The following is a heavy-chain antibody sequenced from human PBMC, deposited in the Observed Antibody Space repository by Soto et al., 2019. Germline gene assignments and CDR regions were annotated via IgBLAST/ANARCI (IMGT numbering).Heavy chain of an antibody. CDR1: GGSVSSGSYF. D-gene: IGHD5-18*01. V-gene: IGHV4-61*01. J-gene: IGHJ4*02. CDR3: ARVGQLTRSSRTIDY. Sequence: KTSETLSLTCTVSGGSVSSGSYFWSWIRQPPGKGLEWIGYFYYSGSTNYNPSLKSRVAISVDKSKDQFSLNLNSVTAADTAVYYCARVGQLTRSSRTIDYWGQGTLVTVSS. CDR2: FYYSGST.